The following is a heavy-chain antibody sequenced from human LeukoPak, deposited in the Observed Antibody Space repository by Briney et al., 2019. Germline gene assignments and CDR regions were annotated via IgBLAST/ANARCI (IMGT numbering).Heavy chain of an antibody. CDR1: GGTFSSYA. CDR2: IIPIFGTA. CDR3: ARAGYCRGGSCSTDAFDI. D-gene: IGHD2-15*01. J-gene: IGHJ3*02. V-gene: IGHV1-69*13. Sequence: SEKVSCKASGGTFSSYAISWVRQAPGPGIEWVGGIIPIFGTADYAQKFQGRVTITADESTSTAYMELSSLRSEDTAVYYCARAGYCRGGSCSTDAFDIWGQGTMVTVSS.